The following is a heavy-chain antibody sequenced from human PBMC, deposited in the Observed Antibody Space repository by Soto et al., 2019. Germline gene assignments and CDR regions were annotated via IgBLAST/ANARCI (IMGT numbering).Heavy chain of an antibody. V-gene: IGHV1-69*02. D-gene: IGHD6-13*01. J-gene: IGHJ4*02. CDR3: ARGTGIAAGFDY. CDR1: GGTFSSYT. CDR2: IIPILGIA. Sequence: QVQLVQSGAEVKKPGSSVKVSCKASGGTFSSYTISWVRQAPGQGLEWMGRIIPILGIANYAQKFQGRVRITADKSTSTAYMELSSLRSEDTAVYYCARGTGIAAGFDYWGQGTLVTVSS.